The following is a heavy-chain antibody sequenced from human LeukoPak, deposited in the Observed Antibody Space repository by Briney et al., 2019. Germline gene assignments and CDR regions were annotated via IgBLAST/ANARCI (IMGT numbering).Heavy chain of an antibody. CDR3: ATDRGWRTSGYYLYYFEY. J-gene: IGHJ4*02. CDR1: GFTVSSNY. D-gene: IGHD3-3*01. CDR2: IYSGGST. V-gene: IGHV3-53*01. Sequence: GGSLRLSCAASGFTVSSNYMSWVRQAPGKGLEWVSVIYSGGSTYYADSVKGRFTISRDNTKNLLYLQMSSLRAEDTAVYYCATDRGWRTSGYYLYYFEYWGQGTLVTFSS.